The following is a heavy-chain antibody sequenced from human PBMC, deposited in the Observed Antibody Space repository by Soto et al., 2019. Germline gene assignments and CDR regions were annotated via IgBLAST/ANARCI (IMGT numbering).Heavy chain of an antibody. Sequence: SETLSLTCTVSGGSISSGGYYWNWIRQHPGKGLEWIGYIYYSGSTSYNPSLTSRVTISVDTTKNQFSLKLSSLTAADTAVYYCARGRDGYNYEPTAFDIWGQGTMVT. CDR2: IYYSGST. CDR3: ARGRDGYNYEPTAFDI. V-gene: IGHV4-31*03. J-gene: IGHJ3*02. CDR1: GGSISSGGYY. D-gene: IGHD5-12*01.